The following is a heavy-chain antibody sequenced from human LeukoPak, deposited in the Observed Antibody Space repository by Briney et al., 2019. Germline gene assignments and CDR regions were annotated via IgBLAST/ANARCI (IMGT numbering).Heavy chain of an antibody. J-gene: IGHJ4*02. CDR3: ARDRFLTAIGGPFDY. V-gene: IGHV3-33*01. CDR1: GFTFSSYG. Sequence: PGRSLRLSCAASGFTFSSYGVHWVRQAPGKGLEWVAVIWYDGSNKYYADSVKGRFTISRDNSKNTLYLQMNSLRAEDTAVYYCARDRFLTAIGGPFDYWGQGTLVTVSS. CDR2: IWYDGSNK. D-gene: IGHD2-21*02.